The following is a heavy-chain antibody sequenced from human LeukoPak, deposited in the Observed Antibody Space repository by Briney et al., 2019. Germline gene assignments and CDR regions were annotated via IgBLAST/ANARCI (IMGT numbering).Heavy chain of an antibody. V-gene: IGHV3-30*04. CDR2: ISHGGSKN. D-gene: IGHD6-6*01. CDR3: VRGGASRPDF. Sequence: GGSLRLSCAASGFMFSYYAIHWVRQAPGKGLEWVAVISHGGSKNYNADSVKGQFTISRDNSKDTLYLQVNSLRPEDTAVYYCVRGGASRPDFWGQGTLVTVSS. CDR1: GFMFSYYA. J-gene: IGHJ4*02.